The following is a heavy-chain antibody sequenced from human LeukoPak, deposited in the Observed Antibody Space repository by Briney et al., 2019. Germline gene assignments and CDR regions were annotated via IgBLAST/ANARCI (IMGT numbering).Heavy chain of an antibody. J-gene: IGHJ4*02. Sequence: ASVKVSCKASGYSFTGYYMHWVRQAPGQGLEWMGWINPNSGGTNYAQKFQGRVTMTRDTSTSTAYMELSRLRSDDTAVYYCARSSYYYDRSGYYYLDYWGQGTLVTVSS. V-gene: IGHV1-2*02. CDR1: GYSFTGYY. CDR2: INPNSGGT. D-gene: IGHD3-22*01. CDR3: ARSSYYYDRSGYYYLDY.